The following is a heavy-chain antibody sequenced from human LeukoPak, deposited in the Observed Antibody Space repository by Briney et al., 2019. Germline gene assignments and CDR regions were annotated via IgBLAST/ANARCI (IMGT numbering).Heavy chain of an antibody. D-gene: IGHD3-3*01. V-gene: IGHV4-34*01. CDR3: ARGRSSRYYDFWSGNLDY. CDR1: GGSFSGYY. CDR2: INRSGST. Sequence: PSETLSLTCAVYGGSFSGYYWSWIRQPPGKGLEWIGEINRSGSTNYNPSLKSRVTISVDTSKNQFSLKLSSVTAADTAVYYCARGRSSRYYDFWSGNLDYWGQGTLVTVSS. J-gene: IGHJ4*02.